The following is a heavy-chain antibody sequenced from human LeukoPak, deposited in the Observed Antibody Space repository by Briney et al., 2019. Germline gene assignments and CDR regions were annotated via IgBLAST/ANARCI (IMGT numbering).Heavy chain of an antibody. V-gene: IGHV3-66*02. D-gene: IGHD2-15*01. Sequence: PGGSLRLSCAASGFTVSSNYMSWVRQAPGKGLEWVSVIYSGGSTYYADSVKGRFTTSRDNSKNTLYLQMNSLRAEDTAVYYCAREDCSGGSCSNDYWGQGTLVTVSS. CDR3: AREDCSGGSCSNDY. J-gene: IGHJ4*02. CDR2: IYSGGST. CDR1: GFTVSSNY.